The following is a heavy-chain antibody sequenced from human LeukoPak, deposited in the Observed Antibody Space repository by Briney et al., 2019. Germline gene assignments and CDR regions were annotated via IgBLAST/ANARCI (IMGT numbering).Heavy chain of an antibody. J-gene: IGHJ6*04. CDR1: GFTFSSYA. CDR2: ISVSGASK. D-gene: IGHD2-2*01. V-gene: IGHV3-23*01. Sequence: GGSLRLSCAASGFTFSSYAMSWIRQAPGKGLEWVSAISVSGASKYYTDSVKGRVTTSRDHSKNTLYLQMNSLRAEDTAVYYCAKGSGLGYCSSTTCRPFYYYYYGMDVWGKGTTVTVSS. CDR3: AKGSGLGYCSSTTCRPFYYYYYGMDV.